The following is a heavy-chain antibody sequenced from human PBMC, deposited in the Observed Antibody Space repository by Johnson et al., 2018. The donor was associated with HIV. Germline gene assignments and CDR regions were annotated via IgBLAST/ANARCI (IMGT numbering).Heavy chain of an antibody. J-gene: IGHJ3*02. CDR3: AGVGVGYYYDAFDI. CDR1: GFTFSSFE. V-gene: IGHV3-48*03. D-gene: IGHD3-22*01. CDR2: ISSNGITI. Sequence: VQLVESGGGLVQPGGSLRLSCAASGFTFSSFEMNWVRQAPGKGLEWVSYISSNGITIYYADSVKGRFTIPRDNARNALYLQMNGLRAEDTAVYYCAGVGVGYYYDAFDIWGQGTMVTVSS.